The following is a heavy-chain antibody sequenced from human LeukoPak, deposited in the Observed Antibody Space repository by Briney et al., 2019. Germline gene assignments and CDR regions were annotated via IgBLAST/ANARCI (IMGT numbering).Heavy chain of an antibody. D-gene: IGHD4-11*01. Sequence: SETLSLTCSVSGGSISSYYWSWIRQPPGKGLEWIGYIYYSGSTNYNPSLKSRVTISVDTSKNQFSLKLSSVTAADTAVYYCARAGKWTTDTYYYYYYMDVWGKGTTVTISS. CDR1: GGSISSYY. CDR2: IYYSGST. CDR3: ARAGKWTTDTYYYYYYMDV. J-gene: IGHJ6*03. V-gene: IGHV4-59*01.